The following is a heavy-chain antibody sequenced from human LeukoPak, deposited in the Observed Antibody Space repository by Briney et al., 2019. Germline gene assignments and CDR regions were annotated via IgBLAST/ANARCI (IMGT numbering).Heavy chain of an antibody. Sequence: GGSLRLSCAASGFTFNDACMNWVRQAPGKGLEWVGRIKRKTDGGTTDYAAPVKGRFTISRDDSKNTLYLQMNSLRAEDTAVYYCAKWGYDFWSGYYTGIDYWGQGTLVTVSS. J-gene: IGHJ4*02. V-gene: IGHV3-15*07. CDR2: IKRKTDGGTT. CDR1: GFTFNDAC. D-gene: IGHD3-3*01. CDR3: AKWGYDFWSGYYTGIDY.